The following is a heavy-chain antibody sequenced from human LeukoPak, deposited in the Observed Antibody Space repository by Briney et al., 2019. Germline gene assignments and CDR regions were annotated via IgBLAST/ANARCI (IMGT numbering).Heavy chain of an antibody. CDR2: IRYDGSNK. D-gene: IGHD2-2*01. CDR1: GFTFSSYS. CDR3: AKDAAALGLSVVVPAAMKAYMDV. Sequence: WVSLSLSCAASGFTFSSYSMDWVRHAPGKGLVGGACIRYDGSNKYYADSVKVRFTIYRDNSKNTLYLQMNRLRAEDTAVYYCAKDAAALGLSVVVPAAMKAYMDVWGKGTTVTVSS. J-gene: IGHJ6*03. V-gene: IGHV3-30*02.